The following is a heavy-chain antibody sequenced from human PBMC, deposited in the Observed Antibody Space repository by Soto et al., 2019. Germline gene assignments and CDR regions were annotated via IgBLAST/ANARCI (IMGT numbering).Heavy chain of an antibody. V-gene: IGHV4-4*07. CDR1: GDSITSYY. Sequence: SETLSLTCTVSGDSITSYYWTWIRQAAGKRLECIGRVFSSGTTNYNPSLKSRVTMSVDTSKNQLSLKLTSVTAADTAVYYCARVGDSGYYWYFDYWGQGALVTVSS. CDR3: ARVGDSGYYWYFDY. D-gene: IGHD3-22*01. CDR2: VFSSGTT. J-gene: IGHJ4*02.